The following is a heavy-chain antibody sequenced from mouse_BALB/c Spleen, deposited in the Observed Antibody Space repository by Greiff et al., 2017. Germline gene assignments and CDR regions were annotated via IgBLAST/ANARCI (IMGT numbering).Heavy chain of an antibody. J-gene: IGHJ3*01. CDR1: GYTFTSYW. CDR3: ARCELYGNYWFAY. V-gene: IGHV1-7*01. D-gene: IGHD2-1*01. Sequence: VQLQQSGAELAKPGASVKMSCKASGYTFTSYWMHWVKQRPGQGLEWIGYINPSTGYTEYNQKFKDKATLTADKSSSTAYMQLSSLTSEDSAVYYCARCELYGNYWFAYWGQGTLVTVSA. CDR2: INPSTGYT.